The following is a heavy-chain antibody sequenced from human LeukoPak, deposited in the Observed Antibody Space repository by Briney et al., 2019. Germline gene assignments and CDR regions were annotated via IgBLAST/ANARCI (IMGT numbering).Heavy chain of an antibody. CDR2: ISAYNGNT. CDR1: GYTFTSYG. CDR3: ARCDHFEVAARRDWYLDL. Sequence: ASVKVSCKASGYTFTSYGISWVRQAPGQGLEWMGWISAYNGNTNYAQKLQGRVTMTRDMSTSTVYMELSSLRSEDTAVYYCARCDHFEVAARRDWYLDLWGRGTLVTVSS. V-gene: IGHV1-18*01. D-gene: IGHD2-15*01. J-gene: IGHJ2*01.